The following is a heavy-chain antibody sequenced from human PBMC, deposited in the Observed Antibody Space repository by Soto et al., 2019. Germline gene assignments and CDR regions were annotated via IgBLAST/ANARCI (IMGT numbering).Heavy chain of an antibody. D-gene: IGHD3-10*01. CDR3: ARDGSGRPATY. CDR1: GDSIRSYY. Sequence: PSETLSLTCTVSGDSIRSYYWIWMRQPPGRGLEWIGFFYNSGTTNYSPSLKSRVTISGDTSKNQFSLKLMSVTAADTAVYYCARDGSGRPATYWGQGILVTLSS. V-gene: IGHV4-59*01. J-gene: IGHJ4*02. CDR2: FYNSGTT.